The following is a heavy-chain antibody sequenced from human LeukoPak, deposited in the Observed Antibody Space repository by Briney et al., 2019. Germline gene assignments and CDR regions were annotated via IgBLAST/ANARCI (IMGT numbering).Heavy chain of an antibody. CDR3: AKVLPMHFDY. CDR1: GFTLSTYG. V-gene: IGHV3-23*01. D-gene: IGHD2-2*01. CDR2: ISGSSGST. Sequence: GGSLRLSCAASGFTLSTYGTNWVRQAPGKGLEWVSAISGSSGSTYYADSVKGRFTISRDKSKNTLYLQMNSLRAEDTATYYCAKVLPMHFDYWGQGTLVTVSS. J-gene: IGHJ4*02.